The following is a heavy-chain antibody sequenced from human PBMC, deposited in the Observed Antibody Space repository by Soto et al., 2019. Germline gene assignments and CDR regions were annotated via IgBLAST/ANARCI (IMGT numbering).Heavy chain of an antibody. Sequence: SGGSLRLSCAASGFTFSSYAMHWVRQAPGKGLEWVAVISYDGSNKYYADSVKGRFTISRDNSKNTLYLQMNSLRAEDTAVYYCARGSSPRNYFDYWGQGTLVTVSS. V-gene: IGHV3-30-3*01. J-gene: IGHJ4*02. CDR3: ARGSSPRNYFDY. D-gene: IGHD6-13*01. CDR2: ISYDGSNK. CDR1: GFTFSSYA.